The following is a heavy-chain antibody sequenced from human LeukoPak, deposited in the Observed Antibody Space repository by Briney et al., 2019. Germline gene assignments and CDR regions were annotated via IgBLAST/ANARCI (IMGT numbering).Heavy chain of an antibody. Sequence: AGGSLRLSCAASDFTLSNYAMSWFRQAPGKGLEWVSSISGNGYNTYYAASVKDRFTISGDSSTNTLTLQMHRLRAEDTAVYYCAKGVRLWFALYFDYWGQGTLVTVSS. CDR2: ISGNGYNT. D-gene: IGHD3-10*01. CDR3: AKGVRLWFALYFDY. J-gene: IGHJ4*02. V-gene: IGHV3-23*01. CDR1: DFTLSNYA.